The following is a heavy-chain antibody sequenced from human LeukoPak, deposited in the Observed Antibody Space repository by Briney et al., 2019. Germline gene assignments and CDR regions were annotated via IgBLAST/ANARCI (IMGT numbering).Heavy chain of an antibody. Sequence: GGSLRLSCAASGFTFSSYGMHWVRQAPGKGLEWVAFIRYDGSNKYYADSVKGRFTISRDNAKNSLYLQMNSLRAEDTAVYYCARDRVFGTGSNAFDIWGQGTMVTVSS. CDR3: ARDRVFGTGSNAFDI. V-gene: IGHV3-30*02. D-gene: IGHD3-10*01. J-gene: IGHJ3*02. CDR1: GFTFSSYG. CDR2: IRYDGSNK.